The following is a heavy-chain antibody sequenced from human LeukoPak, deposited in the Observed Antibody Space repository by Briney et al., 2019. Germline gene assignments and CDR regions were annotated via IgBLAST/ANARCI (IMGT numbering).Heavy chain of an antibody. Sequence: GGSLRLSCAASGFTFSSYAMSWVRQAPAKGLEWVSGISGTGGTTYYADSVKGRFTISRDNSKNTLYLQMNSLRAEDTAVYYCAKAPDWAASYFDYWGQGTLVTVSS. V-gene: IGHV3-23*01. CDR2: ISGTGGTT. CDR3: AKAPDWAASYFDY. D-gene: IGHD2-15*01. J-gene: IGHJ4*02. CDR1: GFTFSSYA.